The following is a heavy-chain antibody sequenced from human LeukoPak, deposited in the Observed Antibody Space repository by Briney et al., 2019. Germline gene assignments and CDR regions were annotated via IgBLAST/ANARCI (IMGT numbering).Heavy chain of an antibody. V-gene: IGHV3-21*01. D-gene: IGHD3-9*01. J-gene: IGHJ4*02. CDR2: ISSSSSYI. CDR1: GFTFSSYS. Sequence: SGGSLRLSCAASGFTFSSYSMNWVRQAPGKGLEWVSSISSSSSYIYYADSMKGRFTISRDDAKNSLYLQMNSLRAEDTAVYYCARGGLRYFDWLHPYYFDYWGQGTLVTVS. CDR3: ARGGLRYFDWLHPYYFDY.